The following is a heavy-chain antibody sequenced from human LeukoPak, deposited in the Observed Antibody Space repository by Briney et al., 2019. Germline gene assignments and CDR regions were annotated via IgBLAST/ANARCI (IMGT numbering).Heavy chain of an antibody. D-gene: IGHD3-3*01. CDR1: GGSISSYY. CDR3: AGEIGYYDFWSGYYQDGAFDI. CDR2: IYYSGST. V-gene: IGHV4-59*01. Sequence: KSSETLSLTCTVSGGSISSYYWSWIRQPPGKGLEWIGYIYYSGSTNYNPSLKSRVTISVDTSKNQFSLKLSSVTAADTAVYYCAGEIGYYDFWSGYYQDGAFDIWGQGTMVTVSS. J-gene: IGHJ3*02.